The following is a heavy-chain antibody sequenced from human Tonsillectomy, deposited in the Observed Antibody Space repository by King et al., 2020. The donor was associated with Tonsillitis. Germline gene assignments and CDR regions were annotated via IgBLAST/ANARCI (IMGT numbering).Heavy chain of an antibody. Sequence: QLVQSGPEVKKPGTSVKVSCKASGFTFTSSAMQWVRQARGQRLEWIGWIVVGSGNTNYAQKFQERVTITRDMSTSTAYMELSRLRSEDTAVDSCAPDLHYYASGSFPNWFDPWGQGTLVTVSS. D-gene: IGHD3-10*01. CDR3: APDLHYYASGSFPNWFDP. CDR2: IVVGSGNT. V-gene: IGHV1-58*02. CDR1: GFTFTSSA. J-gene: IGHJ5*02.